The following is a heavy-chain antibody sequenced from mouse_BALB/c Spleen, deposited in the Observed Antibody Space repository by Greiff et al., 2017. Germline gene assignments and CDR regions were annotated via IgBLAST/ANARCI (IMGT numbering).Heavy chain of an antibody. CDR1: GFTFSSYY. CDR2: INSNGGST. Sequence: EVQRVESGGGLVKLGGSLKLSCAASGFTFSSYYMSWVRQTPEKRLELVAAINSNGGSTYYPDTVKGRFTISRDNAKNTLYLQMSSLKSEDTALYYCARRGGYLGYFDYWGQGTTLTVSS. CDR3: ARRGGYLGYFDY. J-gene: IGHJ2*01. V-gene: IGHV5-6-2*01. D-gene: IGHD1-2*01.